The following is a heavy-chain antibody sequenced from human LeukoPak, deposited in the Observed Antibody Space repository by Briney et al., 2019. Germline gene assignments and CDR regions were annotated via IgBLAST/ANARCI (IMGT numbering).Heavy chain of an antibody. Sequence: PGGSLRLSCSASGFTFSTYAMHWVRQAPGQGLEYVSAISSNGGSTYYADSVKGRFTISRDNSKNTLYLQMSSLRAEDTAVYYCVKASSGWFSLVDYWGQGTLVTVSS. CDR3: VKASSGWFSLVDY. D-gene: IGHD6-19*01. J-gene: IGHJ4*02. V-gene: IGHV3-64D*06. CDR1: GFTFSTYA. CDR2: ISSNGGST.